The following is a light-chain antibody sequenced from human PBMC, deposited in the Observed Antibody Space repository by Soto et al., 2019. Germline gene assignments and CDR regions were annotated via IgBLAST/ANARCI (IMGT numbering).Light chain of an antibody. Sequence: EIVMTQSPVTLSVSPGERATLSCRAGQSVSSNLAWYQQKPGQAPRLLIYGASTRATGIPARFSGSGSGTDFTLTISCLQSEDFATYYCQQYYSYLRTFGQGTKVDIK. CDR1: QSVSSN. CDR3: QQYYSYLRT. J-gene: IGKJ1*01. V-gene: IGKV3-15*01. CDR2: GAS.